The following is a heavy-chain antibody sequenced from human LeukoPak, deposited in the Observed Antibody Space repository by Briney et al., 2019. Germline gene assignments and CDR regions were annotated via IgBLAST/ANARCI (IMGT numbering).Heavy chain of an antibody. Sequence: SETLSLTCTVSGGSISSTGHYWAWIRQPPGKGLEWIGSIDKSGNTYYKPSLRSRVTISADTPKNQFSLKLTSVTAADTAVYYCVRDRGNHITEYWGQGTLVNVS. CDR2: IDKSGNT. D-gene: IGHD1-14*01. V-gene: IGHV4-39*01. J-gene: IGHJ4*02. CDR1: GGSISSTGHY. CDR3: VRDRGNHITEY.